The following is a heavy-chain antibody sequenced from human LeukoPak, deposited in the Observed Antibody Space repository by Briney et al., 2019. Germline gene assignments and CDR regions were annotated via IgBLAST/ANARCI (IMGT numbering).Heavy chain of an antibody. CDR2: VSAYNGKV. J-gene: IGHJ4*02. CDR3: ARGGSSRATVTSN. Sequence: GASVKVSCKASGYTFINHGISWVRQAPGQGLEWMAWVSAYNGKVNYAQKLQGRVTLTTDTSTSTAYMELRSLRSDDTAVYYCARGGSSRATVTSNWGQGTLVTVSS. D-gene: IGHD4-17*01. CDR1: GYTFINHG. V-gene: IGHV1-18*01.